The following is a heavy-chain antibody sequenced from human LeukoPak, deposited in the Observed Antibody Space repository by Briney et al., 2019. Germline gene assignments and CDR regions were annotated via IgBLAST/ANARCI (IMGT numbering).Heavy chain of an antibody. Sequence: GGSLRLSCAASGFTVSSNYMTWVRQAPGKGLEWVSVIYSVGSTNYADSVKGRFTISRDNSRNTLYLQMNSLRAEDTAVYYCARELEYYFDYWGQGTLVTVSS. D-gene: IGHD1-1*01. CDR1: GFTVSSNY. J-gene: IGHJ4*02. V-gene: IGHV3-66*01. CDR3: ARELEYYFDY. CDR2: IYSVGST.